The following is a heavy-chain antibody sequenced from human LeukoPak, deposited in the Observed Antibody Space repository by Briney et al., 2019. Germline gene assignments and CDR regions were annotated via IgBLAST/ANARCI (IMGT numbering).Heavy chain of an antibody. Sequence: TGGSLRLSCAASGFTFRSYAMSWVRQAPGKGPEWVSGISGSGGSSYYADSVKGRFTISRDNSKNTLYLQMNSLRAADTAVYYCASITMIDYYFDYWGQGTLVTVSS. J-gene: IGHJ4*02. CDR2: ISGSGGSS. CDR1: GFTFRSYA. V-gene: IGHV3-23*01. CDR3: ASITMIDYYFDY. D-gene: IGHD3-22*01.